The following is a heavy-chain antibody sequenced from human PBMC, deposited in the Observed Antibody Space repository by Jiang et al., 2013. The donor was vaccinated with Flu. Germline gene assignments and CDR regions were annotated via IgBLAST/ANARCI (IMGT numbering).Heavy chain of an antibody. Sequence: KPTQTLTLTCTFSGFSLSTSGVGVGRIRQPPGKALEWLALIYWNGDKRYSPSLKSRLTITKDTSKNQVVLTMTNMDPVDTATYYCAHSSGVECSSTTCLDAFDIWGQGTMVTVSS. CDR1: GFSLSTSGVG. CDR2: IYWNGDK. CDR3: AHSSGVECSSTTCLDAFDI. J-gene: IGHJ3*02. D-gene: IGHD2-2*01. V-gene: IGHV2-5*01.